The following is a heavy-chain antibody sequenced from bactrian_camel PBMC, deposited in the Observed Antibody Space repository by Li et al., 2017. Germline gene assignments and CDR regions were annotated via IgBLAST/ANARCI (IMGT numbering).Heavy chain of an antibody. V-gene: IGHV3S40*01. J-gene: IGHJ6*01. Sequence: VQLVESGGGLVQPGGSLRLSCSASGFKFSSYDMSWVRQAPGKGLEWVSAINSGGGSTNSADSVKGRFTVSRDNTKNMLYLQMNSLKSEDTAMYYCAAARCFVWDVLRLRDDAFAYWGQGTQVTVS. CDR2: INSGGGST. D-gene: IGHD4*01. CDR1: GFKFSSYD. CDR3: AAARCFVWDVLRLRDDAFAY.